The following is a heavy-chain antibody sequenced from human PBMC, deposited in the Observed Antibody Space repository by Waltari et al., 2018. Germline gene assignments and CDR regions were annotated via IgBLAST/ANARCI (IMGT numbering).Heavy chain of an antibody. J-gene: IGHJ4*02. Sequence: EVQLVESGGGLVQPGGSLRLSCTASGFTFVNYWMSWVRQAPGKGLQWVAYIKEDGTEESYLDSLKGRFTISRDDAKNSLYLQMNSLRAEDTAVYYCARGGGRSELLDYWGQGTLVTVSS. D-gene: IGHD1-7*01. CDR3: ARGGGRSELLDY. CDR1: GFTFVNYW. CDR2: IKEDGTEE. V-gene: IGHV3-7*02.